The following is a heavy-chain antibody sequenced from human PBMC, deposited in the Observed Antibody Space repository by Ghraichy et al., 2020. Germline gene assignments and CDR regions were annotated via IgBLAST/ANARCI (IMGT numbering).Heavy chain of an antibody. D-gene: IGHD4-17*01. CDR3: AKDRVGDFGDYYAY. V-gene: IGHV3-23*01. J-gene: IGHJ4*02. CDR2: ISASGSRA. CDR1: GFSFSDYA. Sequence: GGSLRLSCAGSGFSFSDYAMAWVRQAPGKGLEWLSFISASGSRAYYADSVMGRFTISRDNSKNPLYLQMNSLRVEDAAIYYCAKDRVGDFGDYYAYWGQGTLGTGSS.